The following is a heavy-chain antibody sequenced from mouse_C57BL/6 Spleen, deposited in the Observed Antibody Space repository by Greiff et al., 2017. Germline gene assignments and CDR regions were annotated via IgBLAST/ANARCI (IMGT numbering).Heavy chain of an antibody. CDR3: ARQGIYDGYYYAMDY. Sequence: EVMLVESGGGLVQPGGSLKLSCAASGFTFSDYYMYWVRQTPEKRLEWVAYISNGGGSTYYPDTVKGRFTISRDNAKNTLYLQTSRLKSEDTAMYYCARQGIYDGYYYAMDYWGQGTSVTVSS. V-gene: IGHV5-12*01. J-gene: IGHJ4*01. CDR1: GFTFSDYY. CDR2: ISNGGGST. D-gene: IGHD2-3*01.